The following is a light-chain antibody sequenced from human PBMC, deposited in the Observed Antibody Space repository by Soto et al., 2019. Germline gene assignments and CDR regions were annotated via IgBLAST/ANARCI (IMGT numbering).Light chain of an antibody. J-gene: IGKJ1*01. Sequence: EIVMTQSPATLSVSPGEGTTLSCRAGQSIARNLAWYQQKPGQAPRLLIYDASTRATGVPARFSGSGSGTEFTLTISSLQSEDFAVYYCQQYNNWPMCTFGQGTKV. CDR2: DAS. CDR3: QQYNNWPMCT. CDR1: QSIARN. V-gene: IGKV3-15*01.